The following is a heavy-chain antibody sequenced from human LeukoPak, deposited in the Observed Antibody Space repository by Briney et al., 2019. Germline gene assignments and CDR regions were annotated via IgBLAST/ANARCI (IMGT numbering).Heavy chain of an antibody. V-gene: IGHV4-39*07. CDR1: RGSISRTSYS. Sequence: SETLSLTCSVSRGSISRTSYSWGWIRQPPGKGLEWIGNIYYTGTAYHNPSLKSRVTISLDTSKSHFSLNLSSVTAADTAIYYCARLRSYYDSSGYNYFDYWGPGTLITVSS. J-gene: IGHJ4*02. CDR3: ARLRSYYDSSGYNYFDY. D-gene: IGHD3-22*01. CDR2: IYYTGTA.